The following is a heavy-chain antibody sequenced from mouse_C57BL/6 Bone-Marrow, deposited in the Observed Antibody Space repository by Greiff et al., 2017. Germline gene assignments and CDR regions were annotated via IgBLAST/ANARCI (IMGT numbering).Heavy chain of an antibody. Sequence: EVKVVESGAELVKPGASVKLSCTASGFNIKDYYMHWVKQRTEQGLEWIGRIDPEDGDTKYAPTFQGKATITAATSSNTAYLQLRSLTSEDTAVYYCAGEEAYYGNPAYWGQGTLVTVSA. J-gene: IGHJ3*01. CDR1: GFNIKDYY. V-gene: IGHV14-2*01. CDR2: IDPEDGDT. D-gene: IGHD2-10*01. CDR3: AGEEAYYGNPAY.